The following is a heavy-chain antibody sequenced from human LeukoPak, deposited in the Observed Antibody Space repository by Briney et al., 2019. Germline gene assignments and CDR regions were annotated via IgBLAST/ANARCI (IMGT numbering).Heavy chain of an antibody. CDR2: IIPILGIA. V-gene: IGHV1-69*04. CDR3: ARANSSSWYLGVWFDP. Sequence: ASVKVSCKASGGTFSSYAISWVRQAPGQGLELMGRIIPILGIANYAQKFQGRVTITADKSTSTAYMELSSLRSEDTAVYYCARANSSSWYLGVWFDPWGQGTLVTVSS. D-gene: IGHD6-13*01. J-gene: IGHJ5*02. CDR1: GGTFSSYA.